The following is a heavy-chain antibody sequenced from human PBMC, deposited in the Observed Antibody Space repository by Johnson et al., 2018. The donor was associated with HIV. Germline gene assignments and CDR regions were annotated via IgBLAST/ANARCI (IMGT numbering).Heavy chain of an antibody. V-gene: IGHV3-48*01. Sequence: VQLVESGGGLKQPGGPLRLSCAASGFSISSYSMTWVRQAPGRGPEWISYISSSSTSIYYADSVQGRFTVSRDNAKNSLSLQMSGLRAEDTAVYYCARVGTARPRVRAYDIWGQGTTVTVSS. J-gene: IGHJ3*02. CDR1: GFSISSYS. CDR2: ISSSSTSI. D-gene: IGHD6-6*01. CDR3: ARVGTARPRVRAYDI.